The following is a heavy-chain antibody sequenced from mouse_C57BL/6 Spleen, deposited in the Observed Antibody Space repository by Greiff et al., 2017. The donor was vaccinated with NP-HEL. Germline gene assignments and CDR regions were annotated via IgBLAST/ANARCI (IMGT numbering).Heavy chain of an antibody. CDR3: ARRRHGMDY. V-gene: IGHV5-17*01. Sequence: EVKLMESGGGLVKPGGSLKLSCAASGFTFSDYGMHWVRQAPEKGLEWVAYISSGSSTIYYADTVKGRFTISRDNAKNTLFLQMTSLRSEDTAMYYCARRRHGMDYWGQGTSVTVSS. D-gene: IGHD1-2*01. J-gene: IGHJ4*01. CDR1: GFTFSDYG. CDR2: ISSGSSTI.